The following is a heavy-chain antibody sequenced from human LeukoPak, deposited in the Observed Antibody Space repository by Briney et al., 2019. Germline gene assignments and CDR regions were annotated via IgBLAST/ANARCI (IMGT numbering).Heavy chain of an antibody. D-gene: IGHD6-19*01. CDR2: IRSKANSYAT. CDR3: TRQEARQWLVGSD. CDR1: GFTFSGSA. Sequence: GGSLRLSCAASGFTFSGSALHWVRQASGKGLEWVGRIRSKANSYATAYAASVKGRFTISRDDSKNTAYLQMNSLKTEDTAVYYCTRQEARQWLVGSDWGQGTLVTVSS. J-gene: IGHJ4*02. V-gene: IGHV3-73*01.